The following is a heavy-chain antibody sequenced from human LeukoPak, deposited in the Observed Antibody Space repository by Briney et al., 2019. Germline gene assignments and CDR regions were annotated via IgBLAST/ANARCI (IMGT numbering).Heavy chain of an antibody. D-gene: IGHD3-10*01. J-gene: IGHJ4*02. V-gene: IGHV3-21*01. CDR2: ISSSSSYI. CDR1: GFTFSSYS. Sequence: GGSLRLSCAASGFTFSSYSMNWVRQAPGKGLEWVSSISSSSSYIYYADSVKGRFTISRDNAKNSLYLQMNSLRTEDSALYYCVVDLSGSADYWGQGTLVTVSS. CDR3: VVDLSGSADY.